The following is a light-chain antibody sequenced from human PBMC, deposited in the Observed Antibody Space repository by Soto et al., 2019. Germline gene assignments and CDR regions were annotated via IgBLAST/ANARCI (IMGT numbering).Light chain of an antibody. J-gene: IGKJ2*01. CDR1: PSVSRSD. CDR3: QQYYT. Sequence: LVLTQSPGTLSLSPGERATLSCTATPSVSRSDLAWYQQKPGQATRLLIYSASSRATGIPDRCSGSGSGTDFTLTISRLEPEDFEVYYCQQYYTFGQGHRLEIK. V-gene: IGKV3-20*01. CDR2: SAS.